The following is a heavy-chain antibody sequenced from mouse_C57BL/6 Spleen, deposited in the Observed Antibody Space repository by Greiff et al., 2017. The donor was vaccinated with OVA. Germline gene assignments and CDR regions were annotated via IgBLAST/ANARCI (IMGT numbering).Heavy chain of an antibody. V-gene: IGHV1-64*01. Sequence: QVQLQQPGAELVKPGASVKLSCKASGYPFTSYWMPRVKQRAGQGLEWIGMIHPNSGSTNYNEKFKSKATLTVDKSSTTAYMQLSSLTSEDSAVYYCASYYSNSYYFDYWGQGTTLTVSS. D-gene: IGHD2-5*01. CDR2: IHPNSGST. CDR3: ASYYSNSYYFDY. J-gene: IGHJ2*01. CDR1: GYPFTSYW.